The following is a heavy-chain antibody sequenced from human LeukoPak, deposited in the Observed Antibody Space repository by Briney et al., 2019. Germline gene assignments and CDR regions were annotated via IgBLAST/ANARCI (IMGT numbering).Heavy chain of an antibody. Sequence: PGGSLRLSCAASGFTVSSNYMSWVRQAPGKGLEWVSVIYSGGSTYYADSVKGRFTISRDNSKNTLYLQTNSLRAEDTAVYYCAREREGYYFDYWGQGTLVTVSS. V-gene: IGHV3-53*01. CDR2: IYSGGST. D-gene: IGHD1-26*01. J-gene: IGHJ4*02. CDR3: AREREGYYFDY. CDR1: GFTVSSNY.